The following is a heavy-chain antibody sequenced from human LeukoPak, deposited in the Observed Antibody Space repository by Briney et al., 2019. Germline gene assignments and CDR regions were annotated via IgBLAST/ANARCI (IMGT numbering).Heavy chain of an antibody. D-gene: IGHD6-13*01. J-gene: IGHJ5*02. Sequence: SETLSLTCTVSGYSISSGYYWGWIRQPPGKGLEWIGSIYYSGSTYYNPSLKSRVTISVDTSKNQFSLKLSSVTAADTAVYYCARRGYSSSWYDNWFDPWGQGTLVTVSS. CDR3: ARRGYSSSWYDNWFDP. V-gene: IGHV4-38-2*02. CDR1: GYSISSGYY. CDR2: IYYSGST.